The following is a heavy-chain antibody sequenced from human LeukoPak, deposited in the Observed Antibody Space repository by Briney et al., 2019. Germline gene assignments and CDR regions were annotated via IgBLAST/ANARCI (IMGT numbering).Heavy chain of an antibody. CDR3: TRQGARDYGDYGYYYYYMDV. Sequence: PGGSLRLSCAASGFTFSNYWMTWVRQAPGKGLEWVANIKHDGSEDYYLDSVKGRFTISRDDSKNTAYLQMNSLKTEDTAVYYCTRQGARDYGDYGYYYYYMDVWGKGTTVTVSS. V-gene: IGHV3-7*03. CDR1: GFTFSNYW. CDR2: IKHDGSED. D-gene: IGHD4-17*01. J-gene: IGHJ6*03.